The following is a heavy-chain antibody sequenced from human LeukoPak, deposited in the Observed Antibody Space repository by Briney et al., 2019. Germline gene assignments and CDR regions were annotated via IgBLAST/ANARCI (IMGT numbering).Heavy chain of an antibody. CDR2: ISAYNGNT. D-gene: IGHD5-12*01. V-gene: IGHV1-18*01. CDR3: ARVHIVEKLYYYYMDV. CDR1: GYTFTSYG. Sequence: GASVKVSCKASGYTFTSYGISWVRQAPGQGLEWMGWISAYNGNTNYAQKLQGRVTMTTDTSTSTAYMELRSLRSDDTAVYYCARVHIVEKLYYYYMDVWGKGTTVTISS. J-gene: IGHJ6*03.